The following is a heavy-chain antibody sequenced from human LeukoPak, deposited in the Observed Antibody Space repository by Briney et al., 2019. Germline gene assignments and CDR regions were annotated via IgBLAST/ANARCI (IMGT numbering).Heavy chain of an antibody. V-gene: IGHV1-18*01. Sequence: ASVKVSCKASGYTFTSYGISWVRQAPGQGLEWMGWISAYNGNTNYAQKLQGRVTMTTDTSTSTAYMELRSLRSDDTAVYYCASAGYSYGGYYGMDVWGQGTTVTVSS. J-gene: IGHJ6*02. D-gene: IGHD5-18*01. CDR3: ASAGYSYGGYYGMDV. CDR2: ISAYNGNT. CDR1: GYTFTSYG.